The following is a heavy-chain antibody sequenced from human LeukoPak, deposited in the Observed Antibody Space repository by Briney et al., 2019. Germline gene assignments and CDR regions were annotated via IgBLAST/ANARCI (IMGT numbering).Heavy chain of an antibody. Sequence: GGSLRLSCAASGFTVSSNYMSWVRQAPGKGLEWVSVIYSGGSTYYADSVEGRFTISRDNSKNTLYLQMNSLRAGDTAVYYCARGRFLEWFDAFDIWGQGTMVTVSS. V-gene: IGHV3-53*01. CDR1: GFTVSSNY. D-gene: IGHD3-3*01. CDR2: IYSGGST. CDR3: ARGRFLEWFDAFDI. J-gene: IGHJ3*02.